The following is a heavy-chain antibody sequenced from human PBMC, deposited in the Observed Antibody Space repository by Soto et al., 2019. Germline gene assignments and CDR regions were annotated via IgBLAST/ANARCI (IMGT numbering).Heavy chain of an antibody. CDR1: GFTFSSFA. Sequence: EVQLVESGGGLVQPGGSLRLSCAASGFTFSSFAMSWVRQAPGKGLEWVSGISHSGGDTYFADSVKGRFTISRDNAKISLDLQMKSLRVEDTGMYYCTKDGGVGGSYYLDRWGQGTLVTVST. CDR3: TKDGGVGGSYYLDR. J-gene: IGHJ5*02. V-gene: IGHV3-23*04. CDR2: ISHSGGDT. D-gene: IGHD1-26*01.